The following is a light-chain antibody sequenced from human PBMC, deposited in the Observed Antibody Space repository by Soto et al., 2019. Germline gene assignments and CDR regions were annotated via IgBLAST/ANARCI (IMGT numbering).Light chain of an antibody. CDR1: QSVSSSY. J-gene: IGKJ2*01. Sequence: EIVLSQSPGTLSLSPGERATLSCRASQSVSSSYLAWYQQKPGQAPRLLIYGASGRATGIPDRFSGSGSGTDFTLTISRLEPEDFGVYYCLQYGSSSYTFGQGTKLEIK. V-gene: IGKV3-20*01. CDR3: LQYGSSSYT. CDR2: GAS.